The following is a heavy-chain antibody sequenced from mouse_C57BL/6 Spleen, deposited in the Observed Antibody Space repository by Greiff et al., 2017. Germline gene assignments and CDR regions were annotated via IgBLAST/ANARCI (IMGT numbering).Heavy chain of an antibody. CDR1: GFNIKDDY. CDR2: IDPENGGT. D-gene: IGHD2-4*01. CDR3: TTSRDYDSWYFEV. Sequence: VQLQQSGAELVRPGASVKLSCTASGFNIKDDYMHWVKQRPEQGLEWIGWIDPENGGTEYATKFKGKATITADTSSTTAYLQLSSLTSEDTAVYYCTTSRDYDSWYFEVWGTGPTVTASS. J-gene: IGHJ1*03. V-gene: IGHV14-4*01.